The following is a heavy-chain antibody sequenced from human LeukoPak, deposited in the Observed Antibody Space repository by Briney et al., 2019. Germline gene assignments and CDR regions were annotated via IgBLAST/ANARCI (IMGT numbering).Heavy chain of an antibody. Sequence: ASVKVSCKASGGTFSSYAISWVRQAPGQGLEWMGIINPRGGSTTYAQNFQGRVTMTRDTSTSTLYMELSSLTYEDTAVYYCARKRTDGYISYYFDYWGQGTLVTVSS. CDR1: GGTFSSYA. D-gene: IGHD5-24*01. CDR3: ARKRTDGYISYYFDY. J-gene: IGHJ4*02. CDR2: INPRGGST. V-gene: IGHV1-46*01.